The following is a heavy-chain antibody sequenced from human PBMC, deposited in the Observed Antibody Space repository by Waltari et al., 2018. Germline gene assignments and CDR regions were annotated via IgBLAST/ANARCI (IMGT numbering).Heavy chain of an antibody. CDR3: ARRSRGSGSYAFGAFDI. CDR1: GSISSTTYY. D-gene: IGHD1-26*01. CDR2: MSSSVPT. J-gene: IGHJ3*02. Sequence: QLQLQESGPGLVKPSETLSLTCTVSGSISSTTYYWGWIRQPPGEGLECIGSMSSSVPTYYNPSLKSRVTISVDTSKNQFSLRLSSVTAADTAVYYCARRSRGSGSYAFGAFDIWGQGTMVIVSS. V-gene: IGHV4-39*01.